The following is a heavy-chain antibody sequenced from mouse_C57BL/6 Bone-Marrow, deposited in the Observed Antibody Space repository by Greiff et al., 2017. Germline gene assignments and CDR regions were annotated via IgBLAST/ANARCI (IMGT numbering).Heavy chain of an antibody. J-gene: IGHJ2*01. V-gene: IGHV1-39*01. Sequence: VQLKESGPELVKPGASVKISCKASGYSFTDYNMNWVKQSNGKSLEWIGVINPNYGTTSYNQKFKGKATLTVDQSSSTAYMQLNSLTSEDSAVYYCAEITTVVGHFDYWGQGTTLTVSS. CDR3: AEITTVVGHFDY. CDR2: INPNYGTT. CDR1: GYSFTDYN. D-gene: IGHD1-1*01.